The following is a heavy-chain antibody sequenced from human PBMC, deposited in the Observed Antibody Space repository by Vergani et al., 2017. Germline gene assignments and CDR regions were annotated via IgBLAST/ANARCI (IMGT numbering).Heavy chain of an antibody. CDR3: ARDLRGYSYGYTGYDY. CDR2: INPNSGGT. D-gene: IGHD5-18*01. J-gene: IGHJ4*02. Sequence: VQLLESGGGLVQPGASVKVSCKASGYTFTGYYMHWVRQAPGQGLEWMGWINPNSGGTNYAQKFQGRVTMTRDTSISTAYMELSRLRSDDTAVYYCARDLRGYSYGYTGYDYWGQGTLVTVSS. CDR1: GYTFTGYY. V-gene: IGHV1-2*02.